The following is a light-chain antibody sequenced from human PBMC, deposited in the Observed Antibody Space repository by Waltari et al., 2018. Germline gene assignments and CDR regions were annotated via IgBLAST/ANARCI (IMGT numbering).Light chain of an antibody. CDR2: EDR. Sequence: SYELTQPPSVSVSPGQTARITCSGGALPKKYAYWYQQKSGQAPVLVIYEDRKRPSGIPERFSGSSSGTTATLTVSGAQVDDEADYYCSSTDSSSKVFGGGTKPTVL. CDR1: ALPKKY. V-gene: IGLV3-10*01. J-gene: IGLJ2*01. CDR3: SSTDSSSKV.